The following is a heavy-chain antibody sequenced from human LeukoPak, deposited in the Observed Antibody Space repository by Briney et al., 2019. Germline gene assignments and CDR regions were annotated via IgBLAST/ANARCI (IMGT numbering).Heavy chain of an antibody. CDR3: ARRRGSYSHDY. Sequence: SETLSLTCTVSGGSISTYYWSWIRQPPGKGLEWIGYIYYNGSTNYNPSLKSRVAISVDTSKNQFSLKVTSVTAADTAVYYCARRRGSYSHDYWGREPWSPSPQ. CDR2: IYYNGST. V-gene: IGHV4-59*08. J-gene: IGHJ4*02. CDR1: GGSISTYY. D-gene: IGHD1-26*01.